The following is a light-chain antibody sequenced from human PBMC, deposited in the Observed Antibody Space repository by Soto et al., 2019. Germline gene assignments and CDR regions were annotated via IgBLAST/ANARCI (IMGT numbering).Light chain of an antibody. CDR2: AAS. CDR1: QDISNW. Sequence: DIQMTQSPSSVSASVGDRVTITCRASQDISNWLAWYQQKPGKAPKLLIYAASTLQSGVPSRFSGRRSGTDFTLTINSLQPEDFATYFCQQAHIFPIPFGKGTRLEIK. J-gene: IGKJ5*01. V-gene: IGKV1-12*01. CDR3: QQAHIFPIP.